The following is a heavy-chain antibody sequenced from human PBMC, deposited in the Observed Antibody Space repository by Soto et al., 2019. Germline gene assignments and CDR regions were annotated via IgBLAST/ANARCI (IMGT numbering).Heavy chain of an antibody. V-gene: IGHV4-59*01. D-gene: IGHD2-21*02. CDR2: MYNTGST. Sequence: QVQLQESGPGLVKPSETLCLNCAVCGGTISRYYWSWIRQPPGKGLEWIGYMYNTGSTVYNPSFKSRVTISVDTSKNQFSLKLNSVTAADTAVYYCARDLWGYCGSDCYPLDVWGQRTTVTVSS. CDR3: ARDLWGYCGSDCYPLDV. CDR1: GGTISRYY. J-gene: IGHJ6*02.